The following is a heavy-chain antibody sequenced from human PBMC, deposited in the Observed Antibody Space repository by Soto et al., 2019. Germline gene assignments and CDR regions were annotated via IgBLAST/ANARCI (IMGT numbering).Heavy chain of an antibody. CDR2: IWYDGSNK. D-gene: IGHD4-17*01. V-gene: IGHV3-33*01. Sequence: QVQLVESGGGVVQPGRSLRLSCAPSGFTFSSYGMHWARQAPGKGLGWVAVIWYDGSNKVYADSVKGRFTISRDNSKNTLYRQMNSLRAEDTAVYYCARDLSGDYGALDTWGQGTMVTVTS. J-gene: IGHJ3*02. CDR1: GFTFSSYG. CDR3: ARDLSGDYGALDT.